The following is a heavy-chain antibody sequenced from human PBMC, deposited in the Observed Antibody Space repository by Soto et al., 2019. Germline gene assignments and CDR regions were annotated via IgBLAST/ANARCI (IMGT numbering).Heavy chain of an antibody. CDR1: GGSITTIGDS. CDR2: IYPSGTI. Sequence: SLRWAVAGGSITTIGDSCSLIRQPPGKGLEWIGYIYPSGTIFYNPSLNSRVTISADTSNNQFSLKLTSVTAADTALYFCATYTAFAKYYLDYWGRGTLVTVSS. D-gene: IGHD3-16*01. CDR3: ATYTAFAKYYLDY. J-gene: IGHJ4*02. V-gene: IGHV4-30-2*01.